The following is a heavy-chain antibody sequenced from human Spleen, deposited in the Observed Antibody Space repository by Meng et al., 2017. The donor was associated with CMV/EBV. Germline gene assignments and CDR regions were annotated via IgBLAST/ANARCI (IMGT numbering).Heavy chain of an antibody. J-gene: IGHJ4*02. CDR1: GFTFSSYS. D-gene: IGHD6-19*01. CDR2: ISSSSSYI. V-gene: IGHV3-21*01. Sequence: GESLKISCAASGFTFSSYSMNWVRQAPGKGLEWVSSISSSSSYIYYADSVKGRFTISRDNAKNSLYLQMNSLRAEDTAVYYCARSSAVAGEVPDYWGRGTLVTVSS. CDR3: ARSSAVAGEVPDY.